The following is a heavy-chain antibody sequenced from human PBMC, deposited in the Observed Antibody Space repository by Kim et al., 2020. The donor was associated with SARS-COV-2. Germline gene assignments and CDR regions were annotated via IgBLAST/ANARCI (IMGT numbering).Heavy chain of an antibody. J-gene: IGHJ3*02. Sequence: YAVSVKSRITINPDTSKNQFSLQLNSVTPEDTAVYYCARGDTDYGVAFDIWGQGTMVTVSS. CDR3: ARGDTDYGVAFDI. D-gene: IGHD4-17*01. V-gene: IGHV6-1*01.